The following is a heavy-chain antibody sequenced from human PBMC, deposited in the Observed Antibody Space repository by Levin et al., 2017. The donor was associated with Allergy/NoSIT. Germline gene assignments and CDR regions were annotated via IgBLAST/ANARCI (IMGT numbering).Heavy chain of an antibody. D-gene: IGHD6-19*01. J-gene: IGHJ3*02. CDR1: GYTFTGYY. Sequence: ASVKVSCKASGYTFTGYYMHWVRQAPGQGLEWMGWINPNSGGIHNAQKFQGRVTMTRDTSITTAYMELSRLRSDDTAVYYCARGGWSQSDAFDIWGLGTMVTVSS. V-gene: IGHV1-2*02. CDR2: INPNSGGI. CDR3: ARGGWSQSDAFDI.